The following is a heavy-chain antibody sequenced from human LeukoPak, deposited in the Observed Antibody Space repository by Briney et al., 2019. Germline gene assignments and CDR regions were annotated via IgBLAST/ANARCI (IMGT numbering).Heavy chain of an antibody. J-gene: IGHJ5*02. CDR3: ARTHILWFDP. CDR2: IYYSGTT. Sequence: SETLSLTCTVSGGSISSYYWSWIRQPPGKGLEWIGYIYYSGTTNYNPSLKSRVTISVDTSKNQFSLKLSSVTAADTAVYYCARTHILWFDPWGQGTLVTVSS. D-gene: IGHD2-21*01. CDR1: GGSISSYY. V-gene: IGHV4-59*01.